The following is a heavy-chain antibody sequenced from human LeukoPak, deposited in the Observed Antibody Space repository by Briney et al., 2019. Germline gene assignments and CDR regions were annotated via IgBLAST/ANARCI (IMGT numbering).Heavy chain of an antibody. CDR1: GFTFSTHA. J-gene: IGHJ6*02. V-gene: IGHV3-30*04. CDR3: ARDSVRSCDMDV. D-gene: IGHD6-13*01. CDR2: TSYDGRLK. Sequence: GGSLRLSCAVSGFTFSTHAMHWVRQTPGKGLEWVTVTSYDGRLKYYADSVKGRFTISIDSSKNTLFLQMTSLRPEDTAVYFCARDSVRSCDMDVWGQGTTVTVSS.